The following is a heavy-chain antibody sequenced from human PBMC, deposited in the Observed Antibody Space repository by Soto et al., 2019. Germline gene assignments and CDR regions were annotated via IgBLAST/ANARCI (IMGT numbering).Heavy chain of an antibody. CDR3: ARQIYDSDSGPNFQYYFDS. J-gene: IGHJ4*02. Sequence: PSETLSLTCTVSGGSISSYYWSWIRQPAGKGLEWIGRIYTSGSTNYSPSFRGHVTISAAKSITTVFLQWSSLRASDTAMYYCARQIYDSDSGPNFQYYFDSWGQGTLVTVSS. D-gene: IGHD3-22*01. CDR1: GGSISSYY. V-gene: IGHV4-4*07. CDR2: IYTSGST.